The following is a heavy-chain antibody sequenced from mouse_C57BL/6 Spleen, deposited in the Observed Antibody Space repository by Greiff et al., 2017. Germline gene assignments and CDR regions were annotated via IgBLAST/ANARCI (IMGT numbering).Heavy chain of an antibody. D-gene: IGHD1-1*01. J-gene: IGHJ2*01. CDR2: IYYSGTI. V-gene: IGHV3-5*01. CDR3: ARTTTVVGPSFDY. Sequence: EVKLMESGPGLVKPSQTVFLTCTVTGISITTGNYRWSWIRQFPGNKLEWIGYIYYSGTITYNPSLTSRTTITRDTPKNQFFLEMNSLTAEDTATYYCARTTTVVGPSFDYWGQGTTLTVSS. CDR1: GISITTGNYR.